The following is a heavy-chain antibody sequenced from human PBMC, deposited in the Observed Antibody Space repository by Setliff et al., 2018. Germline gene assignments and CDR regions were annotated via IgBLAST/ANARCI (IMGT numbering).Heavy chain of an antibody. J-gene: IGHJ4*02. CDR1: GDSISSSSYY. CDR2: IYYSGNN. CDR3: ARTGTYRYFDY. Sequence: SETLSLTCSVSGDSISSSSYYWGWIRQPPGKGLEWIGRIYYSGNNYYNASLKGRLTISVDTAQNQFSLRLTSVTAADTAVYYCARTGTYRYFDYWGQGALVTVSS. D-gene: IGHD1-1*01. V-gene: IGHV4-39*01.